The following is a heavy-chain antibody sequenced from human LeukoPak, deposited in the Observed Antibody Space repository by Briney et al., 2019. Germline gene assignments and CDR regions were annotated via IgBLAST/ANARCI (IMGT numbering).Heavy chain of an antibody. D-gene: IGHD3-22*01. CDR3: ALYYYDSSGYYSFQR. V-gene: IGHV3-23*01. J-gene: IGHJ1*01. CDR2: ISGSGGST. Sequence: GGSLRLSCAASGFTFSSYGMSWVRQAPGKGLEWVSAISGSGGSTYYADSVKGRFTISRDNSKNTLYLQMNSLRAEDTAVYYCALYYYDSSGYYSFQRWGQGTLVTVSS. CDR1: GFTFSSYG.